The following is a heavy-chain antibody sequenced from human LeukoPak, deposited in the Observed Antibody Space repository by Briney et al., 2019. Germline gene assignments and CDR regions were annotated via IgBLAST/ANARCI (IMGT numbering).Heavy chain of an antibody. D-gene: IGHD6-19*01. V-gene: IGHV4-59*08. CDR1: GGSISSYY. J-gene: IGHJ4*02. CDR3: ARNEAVAEFDY. Sequence: SETLSLTCTVSGGSISSYYWSWIRQPPVKGLEWIGYIYYSGSTNYNPSLKSRVTISVDTSKNQFSLKLSSVTAADTAVYYCARNEAVAEFDYWGQGTLVTVSS. CDR2: IYYSGST.